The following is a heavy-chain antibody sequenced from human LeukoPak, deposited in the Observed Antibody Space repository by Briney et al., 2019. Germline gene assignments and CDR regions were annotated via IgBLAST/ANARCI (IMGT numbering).Heavy chain of an antibody. J-gene: IGHJ5*02. Sequence: GGSLRLSCAASGFTFSNAWMSWVRQAPGKGLEWVSAISGSGGSTYYADSVKGRFTISRDNSKNTLYLQMNSLRAEDTAVYYCAKSVSGAGATSNWFDPWGQGTLVTVSS. V-gene: IGHV3-23*01. CDR2: ISGSGGST. D-gene: IGHD1-26*01. CDR3: AKSVSGAGATSNWFDP. CDR1: GFTFSNAW.